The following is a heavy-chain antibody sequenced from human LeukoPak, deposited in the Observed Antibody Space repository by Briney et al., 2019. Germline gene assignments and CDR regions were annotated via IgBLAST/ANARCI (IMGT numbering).Heavy chain of an antibody. J-gene: IGHJ4*02. D-gene: IGHD3-3*01. CDR1: GFNFSGSA. V-gene: IGHV3-73*01. Sequence: GGSLRLSCAASGFNFSGSAMHWVRQASGKGLERVGRIRNEANSYATTYAASVKGRFTISRDNSKNTAYLQMDGLKIEDTALYYCTRTYDFWSDTNFDYWGQGTLVTVSS. CDR2: IRNEANSYAT. CDR3: TRTYDFWSDTNFDY.